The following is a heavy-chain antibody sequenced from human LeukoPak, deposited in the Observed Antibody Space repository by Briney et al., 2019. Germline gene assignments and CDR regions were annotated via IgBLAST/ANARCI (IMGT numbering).Heavy chain of an antibody. CDR3: ARDGIMTYAFDI. CDR1: GFTFSSYW. V-gene: IGHV3-7*01. CDR2: IKQDGSVQ. J-gene: IGHJ3*02. D-gene: IGHD1-1*01. Sequence: GGSLRLSCSASGFTFSSYWMSWVRQAPGKGLEWMVNIKQDGSVQNYVDSVKGRFTISRDNAKDSLFLQLNNLRAEDTAVYFCARDGIMTYAFDIWGQGSKVTVSP.